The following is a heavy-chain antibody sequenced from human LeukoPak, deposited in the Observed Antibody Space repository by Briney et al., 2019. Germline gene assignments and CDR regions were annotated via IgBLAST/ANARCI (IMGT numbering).Heavy chain of an antibody. CDR1: GGSISSYY. CDR3: ARDSILAAAGAGGGYYYYYYYMDV. Sequence: SETLSLTCTVSGGSISSYYWSWIRQPPGKGLEWIGYIYYSGSTNYNPSLKSRVTMSVDTSKNQFSLKLSSVTAADTAVYYCARDSILAAAGAGGGYYYYYYYMDVWGKGTTVTISS. V-gene: IGHV4-59*12. J-gene: IGHJ6*03. CDR2: IYYSGST. D-gene: IGHD6-13*01.